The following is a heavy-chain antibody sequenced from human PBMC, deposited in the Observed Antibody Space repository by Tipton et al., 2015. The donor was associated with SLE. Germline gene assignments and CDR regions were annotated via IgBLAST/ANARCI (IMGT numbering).Heavy chain of an antibody. Sequence: TLSLTCAVYGGSFSGYYWSWIRQPPGKGLEWIGEINHSGGTNYNPSLKSRVTISVDTSKNQFSLKLSSVTAADTAVYYCARVIATFDYWGQGTLVTVSS. D-gene: IGHD1-26*01. V-gene: IGHV4-34*01. CDR3: ARVIATFDY. J-gene: IGHJ4*02. CDR2: INHSGGT. CDR1: GGSFSGYY.